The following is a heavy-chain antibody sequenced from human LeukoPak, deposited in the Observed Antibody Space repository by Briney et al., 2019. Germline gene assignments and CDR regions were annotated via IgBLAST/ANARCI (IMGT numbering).Heavy chain of an antibody. Sequence: HPGGSLRLSYAASGFTFSNYAMHWVRQAPGKGLEWVAVLSYDGSNKYYADSVKGRFTISRDNSKKTLYLQMNSLRPEDTAVYFCARDRTLDYWGQGTLVTVSS. CDR2: LSYDGSNK. CDR1: GFTFSNYA. V-gene: IGHV3-30*01. J-gene: IGHJ4*02. CDR3: ARDRTLDY. D-gene: IGHD1-14*01.